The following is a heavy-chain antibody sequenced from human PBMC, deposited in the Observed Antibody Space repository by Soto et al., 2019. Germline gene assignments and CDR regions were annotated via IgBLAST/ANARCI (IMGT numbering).Heavy chain of an antibody. J-gene: IGHJ4*02. D-gene: IGHD3-16*01. Sequence: GGSLRLSCAASGFTLSNYAMSWVRQAPGKGLEWVSLVSATAGTTYYTDSVKGRFTISRDNCRNTVYQQMNSLRAYDTAVYYCAKDRLAGGFDYWGQGTLVTVSS. CDR3: AKDRLAGGFDY. V-gene: IGHV3-23*01. CDR2: VSATAGTT. CDR1: GFTLSNYA.